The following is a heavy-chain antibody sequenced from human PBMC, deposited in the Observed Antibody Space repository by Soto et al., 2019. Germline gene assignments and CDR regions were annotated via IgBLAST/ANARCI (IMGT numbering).Heavy chain of an antibody. D-gene: IGHD1-26*01. CDR3: ARSSFPYYFDY. Sequence: EVQLVESGGGLVQPGGSLRLSCAASGFTFNIYWMHWVRQTPGKGLVWVSLIHSDGSNTNYADSVKGRFTISRDNAKNTLYLQMNSLRADDTAVYYCARSSFPYYFDYWGQGTLVTVSS. J-gene: IGHJ4*02. CDR2: IHSDGSNT. CDR1: GFTFNIYW. V-gene: IGHV3-74*01.